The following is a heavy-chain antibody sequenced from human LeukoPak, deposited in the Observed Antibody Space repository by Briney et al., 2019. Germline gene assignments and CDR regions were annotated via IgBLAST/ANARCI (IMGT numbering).Heavy chain of an antibody. CDR1: GFSLDDYA. Sequence: PGGSLRLSCAASGFSLDDYAMHWVRQAPGQGLERVSSISWDGRNMAYAASVKGRFTISSDNAQNSLYLQMYSLKIEDTAFYYCIKDMGFDLLKDAFDLWGQGMLVTVSS. D-gene: IGHD1-26*01. CDR2: ISWDGRNM. V-gene: IGHV3-9*01. J-gene: IGHJ3*01. CDR3: IKDMGFDLLKDAFDL.